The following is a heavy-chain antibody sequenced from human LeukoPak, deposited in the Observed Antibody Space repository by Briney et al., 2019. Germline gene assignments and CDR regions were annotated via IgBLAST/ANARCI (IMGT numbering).Heavy chain of an antibody. V-gene: IGHV4-59*08. Sequence: SETLSLTCTVSGGSLSSYYWSWIRQPPGKGLEWIGYIYYSGSTNYNPSLKSRVTISVDTSKNQFSLKLSSVTAADTAVYYCAGGVTYDYFDYWGQGTLVTVSS. CDR1: GGSLSSYY. CDR2: IYYSGST. J-gene: IGHJ4*02. CDR3: AGGVTYDYFDY.